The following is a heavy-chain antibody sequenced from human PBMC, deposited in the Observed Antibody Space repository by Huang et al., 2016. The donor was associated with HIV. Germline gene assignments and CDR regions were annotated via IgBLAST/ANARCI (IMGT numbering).Heavy chain of an antibody. CDR1: GFTFSSYS. Sequence: EVQLVESGGNLVKPGGSLSLSGAASGFTFSSYSMNWVRQGPGKGLEWCSSISSSSSYRYYADSVKGLFTISRDNAKNSLYLQMSSLRAEDTAVYYCATAPPYYYDSSGYYYGQDYWGQGTLVTVSS. V-gene: IGHV3-21*01. CDR2: ISSSSSYR. J-gene: IGHJ4*02. CDR3: ATAPPYYYDSSGYYYGQDY. D-gene: IGHD3-22*01.